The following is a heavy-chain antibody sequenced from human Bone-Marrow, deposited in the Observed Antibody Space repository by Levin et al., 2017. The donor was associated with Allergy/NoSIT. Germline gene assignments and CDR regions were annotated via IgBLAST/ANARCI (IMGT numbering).Heavy chain of an antibody. CDR1: SGPISTGGFH. CDR2: IYYSGNT. D-gene: IGHD5-24*01. Sequence: SQTLSLTCSLSSGPISTGGFHWSWVRQRPGKGLEWIGYIYYSGNTYYNPSRQSRLSISIDTSKNQFSLRLTSVTAADTTVYYCAREDGYVFDYWGQGTLVTVSS. V-gene: IGHV4-31*03. J-gene: IGHJ4*02. CDR3: AREDGYVFDY.